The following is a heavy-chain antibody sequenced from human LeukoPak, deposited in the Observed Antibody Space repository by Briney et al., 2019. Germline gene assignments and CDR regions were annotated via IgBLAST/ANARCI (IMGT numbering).Heavy chain of an antibody. V-gene: IGHV3-21*01. CDR1: GFTFSRYS. D-gene: IGHD3-10*01. J-gene: IGHJ5*02. Sequence: PGGSLRLSCAASGFTFSRYSMNWARQAPGKGLEWVSSITSSSSYIKYADSVKGRFTISRDNAKDSLYLQMNSLRAEDTAVYYCATTPGYYYGSGSYYENWFDPWGQGTLVTVSS. CDR3: ATTPGYYYGSGSYYENWFDP. CDR2: ITSSSSYI.